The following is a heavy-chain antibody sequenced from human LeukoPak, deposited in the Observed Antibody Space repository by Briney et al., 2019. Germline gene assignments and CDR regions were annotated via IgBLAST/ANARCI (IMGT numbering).Heavy chain of an antibody. D-gene: IGHD5-24*01. CDR3: ARHVTISGPYDASDI. V-gene: IGHV4-61*05. CDR1: GGSISSSSYY. CDR2: IYYSGGT. J-gene: IGHJ3*02. Sequence: PSETLSLTCTVSGGSISSSSYYWSWIRQPPGKGLEWIGYIYYSGGTDYNPSLKSRVTISVDTSKNQFSPKLRSVTAADTAVYYCARHVTISGPYDASDIWGQGTMVTVSP.